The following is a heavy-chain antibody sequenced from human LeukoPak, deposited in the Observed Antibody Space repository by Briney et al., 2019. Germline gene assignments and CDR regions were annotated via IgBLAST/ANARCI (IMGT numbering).Heavy chain of an antibody. V-gene: IGHV3-30*18. CDR1: GFAFSNYG. CDR3: AKGCGTYYSYYYGMDV. D-gene: IGHD1-26*01. Sequence: GGSLRLSCAASGFAFSNYGMHWVRQAPGKGLEWVAVISYDGSNKDYADSVKGRFTISRDNSKNTLYLRMNSLRAEDTAVYYCAKGCGTYYSYYYGMDVWGQGTTVTVSS. J-gene: IGHJ6*02. CDR2: ISYDGSNK.